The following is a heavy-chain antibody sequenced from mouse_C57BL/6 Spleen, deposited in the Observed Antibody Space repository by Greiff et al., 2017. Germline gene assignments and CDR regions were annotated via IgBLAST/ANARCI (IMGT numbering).Heavy chain of an antibody. CDR1: GYTFTDYN. V-gene: IGHV1-18*01. Sequence: VQLQRSGPELVKPGASVKIPCKASGYTFTDYNMDWVQQSHGKSLEWIGDINPNNGGNIYTEKVKGRATLTVDKTYSTAYMELRSLPSEDTSVACWAPTDNSGYPFAYWGQGTLVTVSA. CDR2: INPNNGGN. CDR3: APTDNSGYPFAY. J-gene: IGHJ3*01. D-gene: IGHD3-2*02.